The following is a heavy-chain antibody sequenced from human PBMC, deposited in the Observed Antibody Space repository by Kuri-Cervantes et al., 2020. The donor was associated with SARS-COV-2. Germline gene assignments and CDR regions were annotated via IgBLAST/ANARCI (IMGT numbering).Heavy chain of an antibody. CDR1: GFTFSSYS. Sequence: GESLKISCAASGFTFSSYSMNWVRQAPGKGLEWVSYISSSSSTIYYADSVRGRFTISRDNARNSLHLQMNSLRVDDTAVYYCARVMYGDYPGHHDTFDVWGQGTMVTVSS. V-gene: IGHV3-48*04. CDR3: ARVMYGDYPGHHDTFDV. D-gene: IGHD4-17*01. J-gene: IGHJ3*01. CDR2: ISSSSSTI.